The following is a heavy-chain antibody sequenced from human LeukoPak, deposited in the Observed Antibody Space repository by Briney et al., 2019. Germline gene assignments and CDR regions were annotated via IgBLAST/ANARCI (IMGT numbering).Heavy chain of an antibody. CDR2: ISAYNGNT. CDR1: GGTFSSYA. V-gene: IGHV1-18*01. D-gene: IGHD1-26*01. Sequence: ASVKVSCKASGGTFSSYAISWVRQAPGQGLEWMGWISAYNGNTNYAQKLQDRFTMNTDTSTSTAYMDLRSLRSDDTAVYYCARVSGSYYLNYYYMDVWGKGTTVTVSS. J-gene: IGHJ6*03. CDR3: ARVSGSYYLNYYYMDV.